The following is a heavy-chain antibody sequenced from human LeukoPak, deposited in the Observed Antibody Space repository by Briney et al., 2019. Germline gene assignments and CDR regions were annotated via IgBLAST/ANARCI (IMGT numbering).Heavy chain of an antibody. J-gene: IGHJ4*02. CDR3: ARVEAGTLLDY. V-gene: IGHV3-23*01. Sequence: GGSLRLSCAASGFTLSSYAMSWVRQAPGKGLAWVSATSSSDAGTYYAESVRGRFTISRDNAKNTLYLQMNSLRAEDTAVYYCARVEAGTLLDYWGQGTLVTVSS. CDR1: GFTLSSYA. CDR2: TSSSDAGT. D-gene: IGHD6-19*01.